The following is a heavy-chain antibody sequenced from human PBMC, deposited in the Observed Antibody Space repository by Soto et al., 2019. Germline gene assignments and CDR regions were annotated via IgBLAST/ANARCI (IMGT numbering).Heavy chain of an antibody. D-gene: IGHD4-17*01. Sequence: PGWSLRLSCTASGFTFSTYAMSWVRQAPGKGLEWVSAISASGESTYSADSVKGRFTISRDNSMNALYLQMSSLRIEDTAVEYCGHTRGYGVFDAYDIWGQGTMVTLSS. CDR3: GHTRGYGVFDAYDI. J-gene: IGHJ3*02. CDR2: ISASGEST. V-gene: IGHV3-23*01. CDR1: GFTFSTYA.